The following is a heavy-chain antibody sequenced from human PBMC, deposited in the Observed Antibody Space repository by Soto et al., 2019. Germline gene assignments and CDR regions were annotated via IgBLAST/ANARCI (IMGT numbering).Heavy chain of an antibody. J-gene: IGHJ4*02. V-gene: IGHV3-23*01. CDR1: GFTFDNYA. D-gene: IGHD4-17*01. Sequence: GGSLRLSCAASGFTFDNYAMTWVRQAPGKGLEWVSTISGSGGTTYYADSVKGRFTISRDNSKNTLYLQMNSLRAEDTAVYYCAKDLYGDFDYWGQGALVTVSS. CDR3: AKDLYGDFDY. CDR2: ISGSGGTT.